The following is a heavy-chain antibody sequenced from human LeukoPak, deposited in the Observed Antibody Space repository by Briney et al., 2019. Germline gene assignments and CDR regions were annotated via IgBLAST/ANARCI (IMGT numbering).Heavy chain of an antibody. D-gene: IGHD5-12*01. CDR1: GYTFTGYY. CDR3: ARDPYRRGYSGYDYNWFDP. V-gene: IGHV1-2*02. CDR2: INPNSGGT. Sequence: ASVKVFCKASGYTFTGYYMHWVRQAPGQGLEWMGWINPNSGGTNYAQKFQGRVTMTRDTSISTAYMELSRLRSDDTAVYYCARDPYRRGYSGYDYNWFDPWGQGTLVTVSS. J-gene: IGHJ5*02.